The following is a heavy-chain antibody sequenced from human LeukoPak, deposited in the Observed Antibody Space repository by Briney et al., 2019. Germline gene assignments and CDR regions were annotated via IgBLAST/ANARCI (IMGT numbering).Heavy chain of an antibody. J-gene: IGHJ3*02. CDR1: GFTFSSYS. CDR2: ISSSSSYI. Sequence: GGSLRLSCAASGFTFSSYSMNWVRQAPGKGLEWVSSISSSSSYIYYADSVKGRFTISRDNAKNSLYLQMNSLRAEDTAVYYCARDSRFLGVAFDIWGQGTMVTVSS. D-gene: IGHD3-16*01. CDR3: ARDSRFLGVAFDI. V-gene: IGHV3-21*01.